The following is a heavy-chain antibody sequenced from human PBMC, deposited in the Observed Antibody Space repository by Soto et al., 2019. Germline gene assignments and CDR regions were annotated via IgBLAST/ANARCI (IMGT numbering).Heavy chain of an antibody. D-gene: IGHD2-2*01. CDR2: VSKSDYT. CDR3: AREDSIIIPAVSDF. Sequence: GVSLRLSCVVYGFPFNNYGINWVRQAPGKGLEWVSTVSKSDYTYYSDLVKGRFTISRDNAKNTVSLQMNTLRAEDTAVYFCAREDSIIIPAVSDFWGQGTLVTVSS. V-gene: IGHV3-21*04. CDR1: GFPFNNYG. J-gene: IGHJ4*02.